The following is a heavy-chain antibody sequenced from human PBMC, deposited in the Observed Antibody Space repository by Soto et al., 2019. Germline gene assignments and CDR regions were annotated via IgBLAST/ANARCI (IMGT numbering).Heavy chain of an antibody. CDR2: INHSGST. CDR3: AREVATPFDY. J-gene: IGHJ4*02. CDR1: GGSFSGYY. V-gene: IGHV4-34*01. D-gene: IGHD5-12*01. Sequence: SETLSLTXAVYGGSFSGYYWSWIRQPPGKGLEWIGEINHSGSTNYNPSLKSRVTISVETSKNQFSLKLSSVTAADTAVYYCAREVATPFDYWGQGTLVTVSS.